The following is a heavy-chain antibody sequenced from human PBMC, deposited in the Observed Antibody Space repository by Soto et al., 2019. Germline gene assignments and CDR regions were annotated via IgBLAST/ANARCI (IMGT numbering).Heavy chain of an antibody. J-gene: IGHJ3*02. V-gene: IGHV1-46*01. CDR2: INPSGGST. CDR1: GYTFTSYY. Sequence: ASVKVSCKASGYTFTSYYMHWVRQAPGQGLEWMGIINPSGGSTSYAQKFQGRVTMTRDTSTSTVYMELSSLRSEDTAVYYCGRDGVTMVRDVAFDIGGQGTMVTVSS. CDR3: GRDGVTMVRDVAFDI. D-gene: IGHD3-10*01.